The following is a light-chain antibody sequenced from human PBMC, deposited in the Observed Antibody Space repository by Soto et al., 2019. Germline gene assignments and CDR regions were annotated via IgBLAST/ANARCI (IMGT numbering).Light chain of an antibody. CDR3: QSYDSSLSIWV. CDR1: SSNIGTGYD. CDR2: GNS. V-gene: IGLV1-40*01. J-gene: IGLJ3*02. Sequence: QPVLTQPPSVSGAPGQRVTIYCTGSSSNIGTGYDVHWYQQLPGTAPKLLIYGNSDRPSGVPDRFSGSKSGTSASLAITGLQAEDEADYYCQSYDSSLSIWVFGGGTKLTVL.